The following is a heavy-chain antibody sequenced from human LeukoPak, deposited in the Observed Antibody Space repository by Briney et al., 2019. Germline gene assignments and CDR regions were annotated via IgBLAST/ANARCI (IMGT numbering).Heavy chain of an antibody. Sequence: GGSLRLSCAASGFTFSTYGMHWVRQAPGKGLEWVAVIRYDGSNKYYADSVKGRFTISRDNSKNTLYLQMNSPRAEDTAIYYCAKGGSDGYNSEYYMDVWGTGTTVTVSS. D-gene: IGHD5-24*01. V-gene: IGHV3-30*02. CDR1: GFTFSTYG. J-gene: IGHJ6*03. CDR3: AKGGSDGYNSEYYMDV. CDR2: IRYDGSNK.